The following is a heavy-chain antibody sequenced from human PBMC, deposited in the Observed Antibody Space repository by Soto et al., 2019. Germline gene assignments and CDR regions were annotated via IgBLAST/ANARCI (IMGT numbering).Heavy chain of an antibody. D-gene: IGHD6-13*01. V-gene: IGHV3-9*01. CDR2: ISWNSGSI. J-gene: IGHJ4*02. Sequence: EVQLVESGGGLVQPGRSLRLSCAASGFTFDAYSMHWVRQAPGKGLEWVSGISWNSGSIGYADSVKGRFTISRDNAKNYLYLQMNSLRAEDTALYYCAKDKGRSSWDFRVFDYWGQGTLVTVSS. CDR3: AKDKGRSSWDFRVFDY. CDR1: GFTFDAYS.